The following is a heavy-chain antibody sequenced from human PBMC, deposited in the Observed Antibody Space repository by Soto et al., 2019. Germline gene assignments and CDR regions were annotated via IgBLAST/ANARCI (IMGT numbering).Heavy chain of an antibody. CDR2: IYHAGSV. CDR3: ARTFDYYGMDV. J-gene: IGHJ6*02. CDR1: GYSIGSGYY. V-gene: IGHV4-38-2*01. Sequence: PSETLSLTCAMSGYSIGSGYYWAWIRQSPGKGLEWIGSIYHAGSVYYNPSLNGRVALSMDTSKNHFSLKLTSVTAADTAVYYCARTFDYYGMDVWGQGTTVT.